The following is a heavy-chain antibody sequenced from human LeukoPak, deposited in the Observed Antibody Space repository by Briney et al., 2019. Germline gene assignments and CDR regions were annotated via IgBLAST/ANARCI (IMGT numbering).Heavy chain of an antibody. D-gene: IGHD1-7*01. CDR2: ISSSGSTI. CDR3: ARERVFNWNYWFDY. V-gene: IGHV3-48*03. CDR1: GFTFSSYE. J-gene: IGHJ4*02. Sequence: GGSLRLSCAASGFTFSSYEMNWVRQAPGKGLEWVSYISSSGSTIYYADSVKGRFTISRDNSKNTVYLQMNSLRAEDTAVYYCARERVFNWNYWFDYWGQGTLVTVSS.